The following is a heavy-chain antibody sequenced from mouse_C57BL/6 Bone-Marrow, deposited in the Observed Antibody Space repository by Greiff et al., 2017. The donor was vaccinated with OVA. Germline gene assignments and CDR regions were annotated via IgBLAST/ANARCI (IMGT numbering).Heavy chain of an antibody. V-gene: IGHV1-26*01. CDR1: GYTFTDYY. D-gene: IGHD1-1*01. J-gene: IGHJ1*03. Sequence: EVQLQQSGPELVKPGASVKISCKASGYTFTDYYMNWVKQSHGKSLEWIGDINPNNGGTSYNQKFKGKATLTVDKSSSTAYMELRSLTSEDSAVYYCARGTTTVVPYWYFDVWGTGTTVTVSS. CDR2: INPNNGGT. CDR3: ARGTTTVVPYWYFDV.